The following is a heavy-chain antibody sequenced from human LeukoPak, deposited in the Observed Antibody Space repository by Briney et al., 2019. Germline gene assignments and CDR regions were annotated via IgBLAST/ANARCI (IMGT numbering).Heavy chain of an antibody. D-gene: IGHD6-25*01. CDR1: GFTLSSYW. J-gene: IGHJ4*02. CDR3: AKTLLAATYYFDY. Sequence: GGSLRLSCAAAGFTLSSYWMSWVRQARGKGREWVSAISGSGGSTYYADSVKGRFTISRDNSKNTLYLQMNSLRAEDTAVYYCAKTLLAATYYFDYWGQGTLVTVSS. V-gene: IGHV3-23*01. CDR2: ISGSGGST.